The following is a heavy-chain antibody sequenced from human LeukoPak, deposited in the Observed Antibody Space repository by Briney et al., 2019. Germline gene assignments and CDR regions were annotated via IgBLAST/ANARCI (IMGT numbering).Heavy chain of an antibody. D-gene: IGHD1-26*01. J-gene: IGHJ4*02. Sequence: ASVKVSCKASGYTFTDYYVHWVRQAPGQGLEWMGWINPNSGAIKYAQKFQGRVTMTRVTSIRTAYMELTILTSDDTAMYYCASVYSAKDLAQLDYWGQGTLVTVSS. CDR2: INPNSGAI. CDR1: GYTFTDYY. CDR3: ASVYSAKDLAQLDY. V-gene: IGHV1-2*02.